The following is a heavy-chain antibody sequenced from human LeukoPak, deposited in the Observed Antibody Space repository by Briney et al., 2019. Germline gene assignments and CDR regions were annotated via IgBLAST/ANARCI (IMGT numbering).Heavy chain of an antibody. Sequence: GASVKVSCKASGYTFTSYGISWVRQAPGQGLEWMGWISAYNGNTNYAQKLQGRVSMTEDTSTDTAYIELSSLKSEDTAVYYCATKLGYCSGGNCYLENWFDPWGQGTLVTVSS. CDR1: GYTFTSYG. D-gene: IGHD2-15*01. J-gene: IGHJ5*02. CDR2: ISAYNGNT. CDR3: ATKLGYCSGGNCYLENWFDP. V-gene: IGHV1-18*01.